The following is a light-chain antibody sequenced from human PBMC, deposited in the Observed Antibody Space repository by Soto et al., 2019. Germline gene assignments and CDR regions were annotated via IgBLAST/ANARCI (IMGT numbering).Light chain of an antibody. CDR3: HQCATSPLT. CDR1: QSIARNY. J-gene: IGKJ4*01. Sequence: EILLTQSPDTLSLSPGERATLSCRASQSIARNYLAWYQHKPGQAPRLLIYAASSRATGIPDRFSGSGSGTDFTLTISRLEPEDFAVYFCHQCATSPLTFGGGTKVEIK. CDR2: AAS. V-gene: IGKV3-20*01.